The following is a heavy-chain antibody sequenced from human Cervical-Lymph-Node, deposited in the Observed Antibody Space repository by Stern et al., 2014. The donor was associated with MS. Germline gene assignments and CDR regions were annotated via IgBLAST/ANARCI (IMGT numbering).Heavy chain of an antibody. CDR1: GGPIIENS. CDR3: ARHRSSWDDAFDI. D-gene: IGHD6-6*01. Sequence: QVQLQESGPGLVQPAETLSLTCRVSGGPIIENSWSWIRQPPGKGLEWIGQVSYRGSAKYNASLMSRGTLSINMYTHQSVPILITVTAADTAVYFCARHRSSWDDAFDIWSQGTMVTVSS. CDR2: VSYRGSA. J-gene: IGHJ3*02. V-gene: IGHV4-59*01.